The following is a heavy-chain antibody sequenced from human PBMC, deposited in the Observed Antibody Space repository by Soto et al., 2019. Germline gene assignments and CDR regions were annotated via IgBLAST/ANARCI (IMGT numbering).Heavy chain of an antibody. CDR3: AGGATGRAPFQD. CDR2: SRNKAERYIT. J-gene: IGHJ1*01. D-gene: IGHD6-13*01. Sequence: QSGGSLRLSCAASGFTFSDQFMDWVRQAPGKGLEWIGRSRNKAERYITEYAASVKGRFSIARDESKDLLFLQMNSLETEDTAVYFCAGGATGRAPFQDWGRGTPVTVSS. CDR1: GFTFSDQF. V-gene: IGHV3-72*01.